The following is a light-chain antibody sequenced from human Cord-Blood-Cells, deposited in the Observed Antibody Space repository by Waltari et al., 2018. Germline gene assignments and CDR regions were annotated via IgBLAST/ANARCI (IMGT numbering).Light chain of an antibody. Sequence: ASGTPGQRVTISCSGSSSNIGSNTVNWYQQLPGTAPKLLIYSNNQRPSGVPDRFSGSKSGTSASLAISGLQSEDEADYYCAAWDDSLNGWVFGGGTKLTVL. CDR1: SSNIGSNT. CDR3: AAWDDSLNGWV. V-gene: IGLV1-44*01. J-gene: IGLJ3*02. CDR2: SNN.